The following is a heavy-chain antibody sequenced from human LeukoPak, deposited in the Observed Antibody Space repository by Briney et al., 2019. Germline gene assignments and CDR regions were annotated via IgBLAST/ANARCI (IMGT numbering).Heavy chain of an antibody. CDR3: ARGSQWLVGDF. V-gene: IGHV1-2*02. Sequence: ASVKVSCKASGYTITGYYIHWVRQAPGQGLEWMGWINPNSGGTKYAQGFQGRVTMTRDTSISTAYMELSRLRFDDTALYYCARGSQWLVGDFWGQGTLVTVSS. CDR1: GYTITGYY. CDR2: INPNSGGT. D-gene: IGHD6-19*01. J-gene: IGHJ4*02.